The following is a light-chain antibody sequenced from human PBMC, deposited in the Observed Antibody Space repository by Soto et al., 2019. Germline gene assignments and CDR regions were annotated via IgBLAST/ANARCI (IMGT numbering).Light chain of an antibody. J-gene: IGKJ2*01. Sequence: DIKMTQSPSSLVASVGDRVTITCRASQSLGGWLAWYQQKPGEAPKLLIYKASTLEHGVPSRFSGSGSGTEFTLTIRSLQPDDSATYFCQQYHTYLYTFGQGTKLEI. V-gene: IGKV1-5*03. CDR1: QSLGGW. CDR2: KAS. CDR3: QQYHTYLYT.